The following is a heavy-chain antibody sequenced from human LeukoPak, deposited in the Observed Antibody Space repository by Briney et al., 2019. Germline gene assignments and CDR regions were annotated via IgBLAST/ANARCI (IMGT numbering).Heavy chain of an antibody. V-gene: IGHV3-30*18. D-gene: IGHD6-19*01. Sequence: GGSLRLSCAASGFTFSSYGMHWVRQAPGKGLEWVAVISYDGSNKYYADSVKGRFTISRDNSKNTLYLQMNSLRAEDTAVYYCAKSSGWDYWGQGTLVTVSS. CDR3: AKSSGWDY. J-gene: IGHJ4*02. CDR2: ISYDGSNK. CDR1: GFTFSSYG.